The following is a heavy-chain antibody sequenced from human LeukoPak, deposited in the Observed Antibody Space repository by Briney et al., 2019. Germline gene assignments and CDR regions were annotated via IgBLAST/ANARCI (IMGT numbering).Heavy chain of an antibody. CDR2: ISSSSSYI. V-gene: IGHV3-21*01. J-gene: IGHJ4*02. D-gene: IGHD5-24*01. CDR3: ARRRDGYTG. CDR1: GFTFSSYG. Sequence: PGRSLRLSCAASGFTFSSYGMHWVRQAPGKGLEWVSSISSSSSYIYYADSVKGRFTISRDNAKNSLYLQMNSLRAEDTAVYYCARRRDGYTGWGQGTLVTVSS.